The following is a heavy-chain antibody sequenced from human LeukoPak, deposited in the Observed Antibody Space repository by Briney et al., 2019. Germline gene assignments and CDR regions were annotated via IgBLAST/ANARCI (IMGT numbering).Heavy chain of an antibody. CDR1: GFTFSSYA. J-gene: IGHJ6*02. V-gene: IGHV3-30*04. CDR3: GRAMDV. CDR2: ISYDGSNK. Sequence: GGSLRLSCAASGFTFSSYAMHWVRQAPGKGLEWVAVISYDGSNKYYADSVKGRFTISRDNAKNSLYLQMNSLRVEDTAVYYCGRAMDVWGQGTTVTVSS.